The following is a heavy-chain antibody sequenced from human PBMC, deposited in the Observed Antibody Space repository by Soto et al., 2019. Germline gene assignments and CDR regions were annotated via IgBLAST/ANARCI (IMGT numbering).Heavy chain of an antibody. CDR1: GLTFSTYD. J-gene: IGHJ6*02. V-gene: IGHV3-33*01. CDR3: AGEPKGGAYDMDV. CDR2: IWSDGSRT. D-gene: IGHD3-16*01. Sequence: VHLVESGGGVVQPGTSLRLSCAASGLTFSTYDMHWVRQAPGKGLEWVALIWSDGSRTFYADSVKGRFTISRDNSKNELYLQMHSLRAEDTAVYYCAGEPKGGAYDMDVWGQGTTVTVSS.